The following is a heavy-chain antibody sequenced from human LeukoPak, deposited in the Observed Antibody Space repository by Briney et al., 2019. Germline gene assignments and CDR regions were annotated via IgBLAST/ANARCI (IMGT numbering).Heavy chain of an antibody. J-gene: IGHJ4*02. CDR2: IWSDGTNT. D-gene: IGHD4-11*01. CDR3: AKDAQRGFDYSNSLDK. Sequence: GRSLRLSCATSGSTFSHYGMHWVRQAPGKGLEWVAVIWSDGTNTYYGDPVKGRFTISRDNFQRTVYLQMNSLRAEDTAVYYCAKDAQRGFDYSNSLDKWGQGTLVTVSS. V-gene: IGHV3-33*06. CDR1: GSTFSHYG.